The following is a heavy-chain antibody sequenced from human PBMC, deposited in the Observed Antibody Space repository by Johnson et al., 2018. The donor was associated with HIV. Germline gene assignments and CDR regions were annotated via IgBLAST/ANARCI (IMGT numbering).Heavy chain of an antibody. CDR1: GFTFSDYY. CDR3: TTEIGFSSLPPPVGHAFDI. V-gene: IGHV3-11*01. Sequence: QVQLVESGGGLVKPGGSLRLSCAASGFTFSDYYMSWIRQAPGKGLEWVSYISSSGSTIYYAASVKGRFTISRENAKNSLYLQMNGLKTEDTAVYYCTTEIGFSSLPPPVGHAFDIWGQGTMVTVSS. J-gene: IGHJ3*02. CDR2: ISSSGSTI. D-gene: IGHD1-14*01.